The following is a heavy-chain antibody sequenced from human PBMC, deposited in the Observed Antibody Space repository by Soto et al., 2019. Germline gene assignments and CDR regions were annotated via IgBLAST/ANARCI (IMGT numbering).Heavy chain of an antibody. Sequence: SETLSLTCAVYGGSFSGYYWSWIRQPPGKGLEWIGEINHSGSTNYNPSLKSRVTISVDTSKNQFSLKLSSVTAADTAVYYCARVSTIAAAGVAVSLNFDYWGQGTLVTVSS. CDR3: ARVSTIAAAGVAVSLNFDY. J-gene: IGHJ4*02. V-gene: IGHV4-34*01. D-gene: IGHD6-13*01. CDR2: INHSGST. CDR1: GGSFSGYY.